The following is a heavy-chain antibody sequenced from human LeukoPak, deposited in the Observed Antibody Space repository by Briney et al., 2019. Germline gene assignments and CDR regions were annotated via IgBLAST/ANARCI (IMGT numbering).Heavy chain of an antibody. J-gene: IGHJ5*02. CDR1: GGSFSGYY. CDR2: INHSGST. Sequence: SETLSLTCAVYGGSFSGYYWSWIRQPPGKGLEWIGEINHSGSTNYNPSLKSRVTISVDTSNNQFSLKLSSVTAADTAVYYCARVAVLRYFYWLRRGGWFDPWGQGTLVAVSS. CDR3: ARVAVLRYFYWLRRGGWFDP. V-gene: IGHV4-34*01. D-gene: IGHD3-9*01.